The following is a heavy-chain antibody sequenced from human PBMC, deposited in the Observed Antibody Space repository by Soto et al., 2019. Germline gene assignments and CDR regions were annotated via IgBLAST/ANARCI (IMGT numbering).Heavy chain of an antibody. V-gene: IGHV4-34*01. Sequence: SETLSLTCAVYVGSFSGYYWSWIRQPPGKGLEWIGEINHSGSTNYNPSLKSRVTISVDTSKNQFSLKLSSVTPEDTAVYYCAREGIAVTGPRYFQHWGQGTLVTVSS. CDR1: VGSFSGYY. CDR3: AREGIAVTGPRYFQH. J-gene: IGHJ1*01. CDR2: INHSGST. D-gene: IGHD6-19*01.